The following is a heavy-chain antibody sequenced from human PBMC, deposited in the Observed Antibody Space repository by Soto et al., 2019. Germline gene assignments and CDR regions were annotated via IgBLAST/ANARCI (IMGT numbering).Heavy chain of an antibody. CDR1: GFTFSSYA. V-gene: IGHV3-23*01. CDR3: TTPFSPTYYYYGMDV. D-gene: IGHD2-15*01. Sequence: GGSLRLSCADSGFTFSSYAMSWVRQAPGKGLEWVSAISGSGGSTYYADSVKGRFTISRDNSKNTLYLQMNSLRAEDTAVYYCTTPFSPTYYYYGMDVWGQGTTVTVSS. J-gene: IGHJ6*02. CDR2: ISGSGGST.